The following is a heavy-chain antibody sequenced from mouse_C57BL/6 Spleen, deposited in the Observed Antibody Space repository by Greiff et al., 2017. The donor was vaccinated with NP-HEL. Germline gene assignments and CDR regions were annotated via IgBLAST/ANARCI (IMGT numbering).Heavy chain of an antibody. D-gene: IGHD1-1*01. J-gene: IGHJ1*03. V-gene: IGHV1-39*01. CDR3: ASDYGSSYVRYFDV. CDR1: GYSFTDYN. Sequence: VQLQQSGPELVKPGASVKISCKASGYSFTDYNMNWVKQSNGKSLEWIGVINPNSGTTSYNQKFKGKATLTVDQSSSTAYMQLNSLTSEDSAVYYCASDYGSSYVRYFDVWGTGTTVTVSS. CDR2: INPNSGTT.